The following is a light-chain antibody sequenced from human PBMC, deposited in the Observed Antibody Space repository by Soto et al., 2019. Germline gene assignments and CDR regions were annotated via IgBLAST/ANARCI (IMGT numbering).Light chain of an antibody. CDR3: QSYDSSLSAYV. CDR2: GNN. CDR1: SSNIGAGYD. Sequence: QSVLTQPPSVSGAPGQRVTISCTGSSSNIGAGYDVHWYQQLPGTAPKLLIYGNNNRPSGVSDRFSGSKSGTAASLAITGLQAEDEADYYCQSYDSSLSAYVFGTGTKLTVL. J-gene: IGLJ1*01. V-gene: IGLV1-40*01.